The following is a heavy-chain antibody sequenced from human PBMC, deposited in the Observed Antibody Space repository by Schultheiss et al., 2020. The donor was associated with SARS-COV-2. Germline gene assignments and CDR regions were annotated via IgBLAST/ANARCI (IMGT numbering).Heavy chain of an antibody. CDR3: AHRRDLELWSLYFDY. D-gene: IGHD5-18*01. CDR2: IYWNDDK. CDR1: GFSLSTSGVG. Sequence: SGPTLVKPTQTLTLTCTFSGFSLSTSGVGVGWIRQPPGKALEWLALIYWNDDKRYSPSLKSRLTISKDTSKNQVVLTMTNMDPVDTATYYCAHRRDLELWSLYFDYWGQGTLVTVSS. V-gene: IGHV2-5*01. J-gene: IGHJ4*02.